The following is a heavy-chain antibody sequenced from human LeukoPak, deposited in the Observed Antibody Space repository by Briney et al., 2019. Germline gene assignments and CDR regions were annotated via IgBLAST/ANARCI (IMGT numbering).Heavy chain of an antibody. Sequence: ASVTVSCKASGYTFTSYGISWVRQAPGQGLEWMGWISAYNGNTNYAQKLQGRVTMTTDTSTSTAYMELRSLRSDDTAVYYCASSRGSRYFDWLHDYWGQGTLVTVSS. CDR1: GYTFTSYG. V-gene: IGHV1-18*01. CDR2: ISAYNGNT. D-gene: IGHD3-9*01. CDR3: ASSRGSRYFDWLHDY. J-gene: IGHJ4*02.